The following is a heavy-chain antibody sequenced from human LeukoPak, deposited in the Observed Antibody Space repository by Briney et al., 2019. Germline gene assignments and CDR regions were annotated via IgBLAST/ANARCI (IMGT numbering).Heavy chain of an antibody. D-gene: IGHD2-21*02. CDR3: ARDPTYIVVVTAILDY. CDR2: IYSGGST. Sequence: GGSLSLSCAASGFTVSSNYMSWVRQAPGKGLEWVSVIYSGGSTYYADSVKGRFTISRDNSKNTLYLQMNSLRAEDTAVYYCARDPTYIVVVTAILDYWGQGTLVTVSS. V-gene: IGHV3-66*01. J-gene: IGHJ4*02. CDR1: GFTVSSNY.